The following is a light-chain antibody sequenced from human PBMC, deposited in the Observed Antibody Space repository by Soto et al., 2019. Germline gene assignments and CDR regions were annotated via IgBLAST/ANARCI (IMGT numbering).Light chain of an antibody. Sequence: QSAPTQPPSASGSLGQSVTISCTGTSSDIGGYNYVSWYQQYPGKAPKLMIYEVNKRPSGVPDRFSGSKSGNTASLTVSGLQAEDEADYYCSSYAGSNRVFGTGTKVTVL. CDR2: EVN. V-gene: IGLV2-8*01. CDR3: SSYAGSNRV. CDR1: SSDIGGYNY. J-gene: IGLJ1*01.